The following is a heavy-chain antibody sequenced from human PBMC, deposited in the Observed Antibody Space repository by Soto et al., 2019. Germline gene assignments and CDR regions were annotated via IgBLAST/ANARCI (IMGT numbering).Heavy chain of an antibody. CDR3: SYDSSRGDY. CDR2: LKSEAAGGTT. CDR1: GFAFSSAW. J-gene: IGHJ4*02. V-gene: IGHV3-15*01. Sequence: GGSLRLSCAASGFAFSSAWMSWVRQAPGKGLEWVGRLKSEAAGGTTDYAAPVKGRFTISRDDSKNTLYLQMKSLKTDDTAVYYCSYDSSRGDYWGLGTLVTGS. D-gene: IGHD3-22*01.